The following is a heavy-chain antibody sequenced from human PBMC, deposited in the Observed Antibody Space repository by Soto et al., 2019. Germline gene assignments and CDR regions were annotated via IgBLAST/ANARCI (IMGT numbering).Heavy chain of an antibody. J-gene: IGHJ5*02. V-gene: IGHV6-1*01. CDR3: AKGDNLGPKTGYAFDP. D-gene: IGHD5-12*01. Sequence: ASWNWIRQSPSRGLEWLGRTYFRSKWYNDYAVSVKSRIIINPDTSNNQFSLQLNSVTPEDTAVYFCAKGDNLGPKTGYAFDPWGQGIMVTSPQ. CDR1: AS. CDR2: TYFRSKWYN.